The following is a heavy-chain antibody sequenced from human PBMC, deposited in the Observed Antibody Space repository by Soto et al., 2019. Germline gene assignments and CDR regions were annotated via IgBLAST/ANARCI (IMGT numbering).Heavy chain of an antibody. V-gene: IGHV1-69*13. D-gene: IGHD3-10*01. Sequence: SVKVSCKASGGTFSSYAISWVRQAPGQGLEWMGGIIPIFGTANYAQKFQGRVTITADESTSTAYMELSSLRSEDTAVYYCARDHPPDYGSGSSSYYYGMDVWGQGTTVTVSS. CDR2: IIPIFGTA. CDR3: ARDHPPDYGSGSSSYYYGMDV. CDR1: GGTFSSYA. J-gene: IGHJ6*02.